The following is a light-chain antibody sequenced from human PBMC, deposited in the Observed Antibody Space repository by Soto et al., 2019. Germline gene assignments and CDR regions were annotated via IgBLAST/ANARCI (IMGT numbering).Light chain of an antibody. Sequence: EIVLTQSRGTLSLSPGERATLSCRASQSVSSSYLAWYQQKPGQAPRLLIFGASYRATGIPDRFSGSGSGTDFTLTISRLEPEDFAVYYCQEYGSSPPDFTFGPGTKVDIK. J-gene: IGKJ3*01. V-gene: IGKV3-20*01. CDR3: QEYGSSPPDFT. CDR1: QSVSSSY. CDR2: GAS.